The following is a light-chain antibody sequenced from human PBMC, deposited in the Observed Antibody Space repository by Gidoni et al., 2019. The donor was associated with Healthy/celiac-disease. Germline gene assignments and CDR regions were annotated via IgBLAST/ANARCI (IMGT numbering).Light chain of an antibody. J-gene: IGKJ4*01. CDR1: QSIRRY. CDR3: QQSYSSPLT. Sequence: DIQMTQSPSSLSASVGDRVTITCRASQSIRRYLNWYQQKPGKAPKLLINAASSLQSGVPSRFSGSGSGTDFTLTISSLQPGDFATYYCQQSYSSPLTFGGGTKVEIK. CDR2: AAS. V-gene: IGKV1-39*01.